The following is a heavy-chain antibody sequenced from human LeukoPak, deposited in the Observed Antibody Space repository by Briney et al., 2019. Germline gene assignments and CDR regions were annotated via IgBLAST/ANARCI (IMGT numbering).Heavy chain of an antibody. V-gene: IGHV3-20*04. CDR2: INWNGGST. Sequence: TGGSLRLSCAASGFTFDDYGMTWVRQAPGKGLEWVSGINWNGGSTGYADSVKGRFTISRDNAKNYLYLQMNSLRADDTALYYCASLVVPAAHDAFGIWGQGTMVTVSS. D-gene: IGHD2-2*01. CDR1: GFTFDDYG. J-gene: IGHJ3*02. CDR3: ASLVVPAAHDAFGI.